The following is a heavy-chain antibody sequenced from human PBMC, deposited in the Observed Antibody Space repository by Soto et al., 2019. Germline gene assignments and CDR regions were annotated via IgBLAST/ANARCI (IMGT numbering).Heavy chain of an antibody. CDR2: IVGRSGNT. D-gene: IGHD6-19*01. J-gene: IGHJ6*02. V-gene: IGHV1-58*01. CDR3: AVGYTSGWYYYYGMDV. Sequence: SVKVSCKASGFTFTSSAVQWVRQAPGQRLEWIGWIVGRSGNTNYPQKFQERVTITRDRSTRTAYMELRSLRSEETAVYYCAVGYTSGWYYYYGMDVWGQGTTVTVS. CDR1: GFTFTSSA.